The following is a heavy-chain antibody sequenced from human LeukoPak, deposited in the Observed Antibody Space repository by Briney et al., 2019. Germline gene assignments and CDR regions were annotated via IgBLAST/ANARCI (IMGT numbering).Heavy chain of an antibody. CDR3: ARCNYYGSGSYHEGFFRF. D-gene: IGHD3-10*01. J-gene: IGHJ3*01. CDR1: GYSISSGYY. CDR2: IYYSGST. V-gene: IGHV4-38-2*02. Sequence: PLETLCLTCTVSGYSISSGYYWGWIRQPPGKGLEGIGSIYYSGSTYYNPSPKSRVTISVDTSKNKFSLKLSSVTAADTAVYYCARCNYYGSGSYHEGFFRFWGQGTMVTVSS.